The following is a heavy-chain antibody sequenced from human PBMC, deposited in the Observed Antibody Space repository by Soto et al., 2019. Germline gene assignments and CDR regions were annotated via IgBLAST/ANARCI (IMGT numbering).Heavy chain of an antibody. D-gene: IGHD3-3*01. J-gene: IGHJ6*02. CDR3: ARDYYDFWSGYYPQYYYGMDV. CDR2: ISAYNGNT. Sequence: QVQLVQSGAEVKKPGASVKVSCKASGYTFTSYGISWVRQAPGQGLEWMGWISAYNGNTNYAQKLQGRATMTTDTSTSTAYMELRSLRSDDTAVYYCARDYYDFWSGYYPQYYYGMDVWGQGTTVTVSS. CDR1: GYTFTSYG. V-gene: IGHV1-18*01.